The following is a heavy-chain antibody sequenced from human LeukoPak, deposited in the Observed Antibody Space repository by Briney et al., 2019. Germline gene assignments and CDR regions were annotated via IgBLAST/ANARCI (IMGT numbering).Heavy chain of an antibody. V-gene: IGHV3-23*01. D-gene: IGHD5-18*01. Sequence: GGSLRLSCAASRFTFSSYAMTWVRQAPGKGLEWVSAIRASGVGTYYADSVKGRFTISRDNAKNTMYLQMNSLRAEDTAVYYCAKDLGGYTYGYQLAAYFAYRGQGTLVTVSS. J-gene: IGHJ4*02. CDR3: AKDLGGYTYGYQLAAYFAY. CDR1: RFTFSSYA. CDR2: IRASGVGT.